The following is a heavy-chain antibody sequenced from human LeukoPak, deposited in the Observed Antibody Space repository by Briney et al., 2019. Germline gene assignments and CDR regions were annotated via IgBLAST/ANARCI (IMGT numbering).Heavy chain of an antibody. V-gene: IGHV4-59*01. Sequence: SETLSLTCTVSGASFSTYYWSWVRQTPDKELEWIVNMHSSGSTYYNPSLKSRVIMSIDTSNNQFSLKLTSVTAADTAVYYCARDIRLVGATLYFDFWGQGALVTVSA. CDR1: GASFSTYY. CDR3: ARDIRLVGATLYFDF. CDR2: MHSSGST. D-gene: IGHD1-26*01. J-gene: IGHJ4*02.